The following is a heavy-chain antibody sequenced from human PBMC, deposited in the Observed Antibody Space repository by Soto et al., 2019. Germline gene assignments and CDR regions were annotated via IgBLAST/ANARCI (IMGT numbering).Heavy chain of an antibody. CDR3: ARAEIVGGYLDY. J-gene: IGHJ4*02. CDR1: GFTFSSYG. CDR2: IWYDGSNK. D-gene: IGHD5-12*01. V-gene: IGHV3-33*01. Sequence: QVQLVESGGGVVQPGRSLRLSCAASGFTFSSYGMHWVRQAPGKGLEWVAVIWYDGSNKYYADSVKGRFTISRDNSKNTLYLQMNSLRAEDTAVYYCARAEIVGGYLDYWGQGTLVTVSS.